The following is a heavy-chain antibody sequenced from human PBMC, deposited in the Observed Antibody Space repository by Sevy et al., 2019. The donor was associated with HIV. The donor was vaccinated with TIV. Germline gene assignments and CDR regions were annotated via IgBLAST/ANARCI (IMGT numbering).Heavy chain of an antibody. V-gene: IGHV3-33*01. CDR2: IWSYGTEK. J-gene: IGHJ4*02. D-gene: IGHD3-10*01. CDR3: ARGYYGGVGHHFDY. CDR1: GFTLSNYG. Sequence: GGSLRLSCEASGFTLSNYGMHWVRQAPGKGLEWVAVIWSYGTEKYYADSVKGRFTISRDNSKNSLYLQMNSLRAEDTAVYYCARGYYGGVGHHFDYWGQGTLVTVSS.